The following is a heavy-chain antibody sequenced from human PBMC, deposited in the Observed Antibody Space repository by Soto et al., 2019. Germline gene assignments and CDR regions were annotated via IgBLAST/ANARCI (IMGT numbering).Heavy chain of an antibody. V-gene: IGHV3-30*18. CDR1: GFTFSSYG. Sequence: QVQLVESGGGVVQPGRSLRLSCAASGFTFSSYGMHWVRQAPGKGLEWVAVISYDGSNKYYADSVKGRFTISRDNSKNTLYLQMNSLRAEDTVVYYCAKSTGYWGQGTLVTVSS. J-gene: IGHJ4*02. CDR3: AKSTGY. CDR2: ISYDGSNK.